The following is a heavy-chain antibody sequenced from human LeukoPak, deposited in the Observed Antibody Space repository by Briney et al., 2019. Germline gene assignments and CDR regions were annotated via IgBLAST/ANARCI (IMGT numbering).Heavy chain of an antibody. V-gene: IGHV3-13*01. CDR3: ARTMGAEGLDY. CDR2: IGTAGDT. CDR1: GFTFSSYD. D-gene: IGHD1-26*01. J-gene: IGHJ4*02. Sequence: PGWSLRLSCAASGFTFSSYDMHWVRQATGKGLEWVSAIGTAGDTYYPGSVKGRFTISRENAKNSLYLQMNSLRAGDTAVYYCARTMGAEGLDYWGQGTLVTVSS.